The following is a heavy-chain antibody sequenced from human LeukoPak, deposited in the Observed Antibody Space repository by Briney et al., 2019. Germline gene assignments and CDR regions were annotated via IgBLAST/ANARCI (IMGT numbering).Heavy chain of an antibody. V-gene: IGHV1-18*01. CDR2: ISAYNGNT. Sequence: ASVKVSCKASGYTFTSYGISWVRQAPGQGLEWMGWISAYNGNTNYAQKLQGRVTMTTDTSTSTAYMELRSLRSDDTAVYYCARDYDFWSGYYLYNYYYMDVWGKGTTVTVSS. CDR1: GYTFTSYG. D-gene: IGHD3-3*01. CDR3: ARDYDFWSGYYLYNYYYMDV. J-gene: IGHJ6*03.